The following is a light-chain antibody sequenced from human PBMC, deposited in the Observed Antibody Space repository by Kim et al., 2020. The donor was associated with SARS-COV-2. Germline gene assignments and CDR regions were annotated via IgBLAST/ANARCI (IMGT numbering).Light chain of an antibody. J-gene: IGKJ1*01. V-gene: IGKV1-39*01. CDR2: AAS. Sequence: ASVGDRGTFSCRASQSIDNYLNWYQQKPGEAPNLLIYAASALHTGVPSRFSGSGSGTHFTLTISSLQPEDFATYYCQKSYASPRTFGQGTKVDIK. CDR3: QKSYASPRT. CDR1: QSIDNY.